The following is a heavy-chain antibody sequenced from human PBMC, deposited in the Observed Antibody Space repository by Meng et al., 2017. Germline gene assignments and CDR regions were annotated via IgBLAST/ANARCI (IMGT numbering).Heavy chain of an antibody. CDR1: GYTFTSYY. D-gene: IGHD1-26*01. CDR3: ARDPYSGSYYERVRAFDI. Sequence: ASVKVSCKASGYTFTSYYMHWVRQAPGQGLEWMGWISAYNGNTNYAQKLQGRVTMTTDTSTSTAYMELRSLRSDDTAVYYCARDPYSGSYYERVRAFDIWGQGTMVTVSS. CDR2: ISAYNGNT. V-gene: IGHV1-18*04. J-gene: IGHJ3*02.